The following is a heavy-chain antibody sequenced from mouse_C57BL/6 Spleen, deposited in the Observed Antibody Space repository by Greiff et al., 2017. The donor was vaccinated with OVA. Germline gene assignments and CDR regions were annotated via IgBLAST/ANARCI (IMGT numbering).Heavy chain of an antibody. D-gene: IGHD1-1*01. V-gene: IGHV5-17*01. CDR2: ISSGSSTI. CDR3: ARQGITTVVAKYFDV. J-gene: IGHJ1*03. Sequence: EVKLMESGGGLVKPGGSLKLSCAASGFTFSDYGMHWVRQAPEKGLEWVAYISSGSSTIYYADTVKGRFTISRDNAKNTLFLQMTSLRSEDTAMYYCARQGITTVVAKYFDVWGTGTTVTVSS. CDR1: GFTFSDYG.